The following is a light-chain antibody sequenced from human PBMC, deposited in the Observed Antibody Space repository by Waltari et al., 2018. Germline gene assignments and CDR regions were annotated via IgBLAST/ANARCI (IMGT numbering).Light chain of an antibody. V-gene: IGKV3-20*01. Sequence: EIVLTQSPGTASLSPGERVTLSCRASQSVDSSSLAWYQQKPGQAPRLVIYRASRRATGIPDRFSGSGSRTDFSLTISRLEPEDFAVYYCQQHGTLPATFGQGTKVEIK. J-gene: IGKJ1*01. CDR1: QSVDSSS. CDR2: RAS. CDR3: QQHGTLPAT.